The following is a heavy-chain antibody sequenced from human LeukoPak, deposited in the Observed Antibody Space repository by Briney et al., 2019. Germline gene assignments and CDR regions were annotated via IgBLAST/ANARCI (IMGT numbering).Heavy chain of an antibody. CDR2: ISYDGSNE. J-gene: IGHJ4*02. D-gene: IGHD3-10*01. Sequence: GGSLRLSCAASGFTFSYYAMHWVRQAPGKGLEWVAVISYDGSNEYYADSVKGRFTISRDNSKNTLSLQMNTLRPEDTAVYYCARPIDNGSESYYFDYWGQGTLVTVSS. V-gene: IGHV3-30-3*01. CDR3: ARPIDNGSESYYFDY. CDR1: GFTFSYYA.